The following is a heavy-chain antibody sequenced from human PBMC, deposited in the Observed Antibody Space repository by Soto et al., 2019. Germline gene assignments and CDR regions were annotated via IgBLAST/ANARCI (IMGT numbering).Heavy chain of an antibody. CDR2: IYHTGSP. CDR3: GGRTSLASVQLFVAEISNHNWFDP. V-gene: IGHV4-39*01. CDR1: NDSISNPIYY. J-gene: IGHJ5*02. D-gene: IGHD3-16*02. Sequence: HLQLQESGPGLVKPSETLSLTCTVSNDSISNPIYYWGWIRQPPGKGLEWIGSIYHTGSPYYNPSLRRRVTLSMDNSTTQFSQKLTSVSSADTAIYFCGGRTSLASVQLFVAEISNHNWFDPWSQGTLVTVSS.